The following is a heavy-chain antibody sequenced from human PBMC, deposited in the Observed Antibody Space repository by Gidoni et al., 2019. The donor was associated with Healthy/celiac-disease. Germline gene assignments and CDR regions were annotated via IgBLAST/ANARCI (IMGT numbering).Heavy chain of an antibody. CDR3: AREVSGDYVSYYGMDV. CDR2: IIPIFGTA. D-gene: IGHD4-17*01. CDR1: GGTFSSYA. Sequence: QVQLVQSGAEVKKPGSSVKVSCTASGGTFSSYAISWVRQAPGQGLEWMGGIIPIFGTANYAQKFQGRVTITADESTSTAYMELSSLRSEDTAVYYCAREVSGDYVSYYGMDVWGQGTTVTVSS. V-gene: IGHV1-69*01. J-gene: IGHJ6*02.